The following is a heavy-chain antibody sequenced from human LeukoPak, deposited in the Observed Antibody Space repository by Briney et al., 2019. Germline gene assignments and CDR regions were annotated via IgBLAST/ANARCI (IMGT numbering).Heavy chain of an antibody. Sequence: GASVKVSCKAPGYTFTSYYMHWVRQAPGQRLEWMGWINAGNGNTKYSQKFQGRVTITRDTSASTAYMELSSLRSEDTAVYYCARSEAVAPSNWFDPWGQGTLVTVSS. J-gene: IGHJ5*02. CDR2: INAGNGNT. CDR3: ARSEAVAPSNWFDP. D-gene: IGHD6-19*01. CDR1: GYTFTSYY. V-gene: IGHV1-3*01.